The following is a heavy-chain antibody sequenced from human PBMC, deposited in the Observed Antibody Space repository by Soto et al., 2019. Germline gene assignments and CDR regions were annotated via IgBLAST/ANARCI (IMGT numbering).Heavy chain of an antibody. V-gene: IGHV3-72*01. D-gene: IGHD1-26*01. CDR2: IKNKANSYTT. CDR3: ARVSLVGPSGGRYFYY. J-gene: IGHJ4*02. Sequence: EVQLVESGGGLVQPGGSLRLSCAASGFTFSAHYMDWVRQAPGKGLEWVGRIKNKANSYTTEYAASVEGRFTISREDSQNSLYLQMSSLKTEVTAVYYCARVSLVGPSGGRYFYYWGQGSQVAVSS. CDR1: GFTFSAHY.